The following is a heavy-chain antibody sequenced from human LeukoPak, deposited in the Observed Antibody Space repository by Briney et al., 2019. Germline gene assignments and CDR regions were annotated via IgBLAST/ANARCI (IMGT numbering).Heavy chain of an antibody. Sequence: GGSLRLSCVASGFSFSTYSMNWVRHAAGKGLEWVSYVSSSASTKYYADSVEGRFTVSRDNAKNSLYLQMNSLRAEDSGVYYCARPRGGGSHDDFDYWGQGTLASVSS. J-gene: IGHJ4*02. CDR3: ARPRGGGSHDDFDY. V-gene: IGHV3-48*01. CDR2: VSSSASTK. D-gene: IGHD1-26*01. CDR1: GFSFSTYS.